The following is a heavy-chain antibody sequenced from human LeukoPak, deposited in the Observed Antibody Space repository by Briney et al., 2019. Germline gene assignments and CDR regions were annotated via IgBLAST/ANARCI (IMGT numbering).Heavy chain of an antibody. CDR3: ARDFLRMIVAVTYYFDY. D-gene: IGHD3-22*01. J-gene: IGHJ4*02. CDR1: GFTFSSYA. V-gene: IGHV3-30-3*01. Sequence: PGGSLRLSCAASGFTFSSYAMHWVRQAPGKGLEWVAVISYDGGNKYYADSVKGRFTISRDNSKNTLYLQMNSLRAEDTAVYYCARDFLRMIVAVTYYFDYWGQGTLVTVSS. CDR2: ISYDGGNK.